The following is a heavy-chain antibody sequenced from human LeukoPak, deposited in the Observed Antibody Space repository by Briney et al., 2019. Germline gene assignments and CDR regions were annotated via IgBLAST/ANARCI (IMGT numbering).Heavy chain of an antibody. CDR3: ARVGYYYDSSGYLFDY. CDR2: ISSSSSYI. CDR1: GFTFSSYI. J-gene: IGHJ4*02. D-gene: IGHD3-22*01. Sequence: GGSLRLSCAASGFTFSSYIMNWVRQAPGKGLEWVSSISSSSSYIYYADSVKGRFTISRDNAKNSLYLQMNSLRAEDTAVYYCARVGYYYDSSGYLFDYWGQGTLVTVSS. V-gene: IGHV3-21*01.